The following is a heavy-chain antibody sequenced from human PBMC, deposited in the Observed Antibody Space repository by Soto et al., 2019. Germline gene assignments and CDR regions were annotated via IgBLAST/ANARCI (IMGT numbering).Heavy chain of an antibody. V-gene: IGHV1-69*01. CDR1: GGTFSSYA. J-gene: IGHJ5*02. CDR3: ARHFNTMIVVGGGFDP. Sequence: QVQLVQSGAEVKKPGSSVKVSCKASGGTFSSYAISWVRQAPGQGLEWMGGIIPIFGTANYAQKVQGRVTITADEYTSTAYMELSSLRSEDTAVYYCARHFNTMIVVGGGFDPWGQGTLVTVSS. D-gene: IGHD3-22*01. CDR2: IIPIFGTA.